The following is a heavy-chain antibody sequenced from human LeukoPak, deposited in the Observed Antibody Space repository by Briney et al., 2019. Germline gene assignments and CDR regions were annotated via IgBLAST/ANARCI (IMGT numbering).Heavy chain of an antibody. Sequence: GGSLRLSCAASGFTFSSYAMDWVRQAPGQGLQWVSAVGTSADTYYADFVKGRFTISRDNSKNTLYLQMNSMRVEDTAVYFCTKEWSNAGTTISPPDYWGQGTLVTVSS. J-gene: IGHJ4*02. V-gene: IGHV3-23*01. CDR2: VGTSADT. D-gene: IGHD1-7*01. CDR3: TKEWSNAGTTISPPDY. CDR1: GFTFSSYA.